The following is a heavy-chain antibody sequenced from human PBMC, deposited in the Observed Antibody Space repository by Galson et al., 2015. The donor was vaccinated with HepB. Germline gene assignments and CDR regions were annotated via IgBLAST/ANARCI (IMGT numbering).Heavy chain of an antibody. CDR1: GGTFSSYA. Sequence: SVKVSCKASGGTFSSYAISWVRQAPGQGLEWMGRIIPILGIANYAQKFQGRVTITADKSTSTAYMEPSSLRSEDTAVYYCARLGAYCSGGSCYWSAVYYYYGMDVWGQGTTVTVSS. CDR2: IIPILGIA. D-gene: IGHD2-15*01. CDR3: ARLGAYCSGGSCYWSAVYYYYGMDV. J-gene: IGHJ6*02. V-gene: IGHV1-69*04.